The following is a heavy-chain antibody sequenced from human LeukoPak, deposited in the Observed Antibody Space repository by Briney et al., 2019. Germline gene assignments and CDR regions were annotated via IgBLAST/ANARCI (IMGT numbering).Heavy chain of an antibody. CDR2: IYYSGST. CDR3: ARTYSDFWSGYYSDY. CDR1: GGSISSGDYY. J-gene: IGHJ4*02. Sequence: SETLSLTCTVSGGSISSGDYYWSWIRQPPGKGLEWIGYIYYSGSTYYNPSLKSRVTISVDTSKNQFSLKLSSVTAADTAVYFRARTYSDFWSGYYSDYWGQETLVPVST. V-gene: IGHV4-30-4*08. D-gene: IGHD3-3*01.